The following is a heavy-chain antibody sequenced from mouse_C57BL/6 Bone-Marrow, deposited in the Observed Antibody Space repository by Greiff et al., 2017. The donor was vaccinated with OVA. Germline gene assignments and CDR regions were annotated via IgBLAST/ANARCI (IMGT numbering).Heavy chain of an antibody. Sequence: EVQLQQSGPVLVKPGASVKMSCKASGYTFTDYYMNWVKQSHGKSLEWIGVINPYNGGTSYNQKFKGKATLTVDKSSSTAYMELNSLTSEDSAVYYCAKRTGTKGNYFDYWGQGTTLTVSS. J-gene: IGHJ2*01. CDR1: GYTFTDYY. CDR3: AKRTGTKGNYFDY. D-gene: IGHD4-1*01. CDR2: INPYNGGT. V-gene: IGHV1-19*01.